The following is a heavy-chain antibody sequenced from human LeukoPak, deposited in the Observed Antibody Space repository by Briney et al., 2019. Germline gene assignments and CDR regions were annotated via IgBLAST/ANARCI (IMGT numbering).Heavy chain of an antibody. V-gene: IGHV1-18*01. CDR3: ARGLSARPLGVVVPAAMDY. J-gene: IGHJ4*02. CDR1: RYTFTTYG. D-gene: IGHD2-2*01. CDR2: ISAYNGNT. Sequence: ASVKVSCKASRYTFTTYGISCVRQAPGQGLEWMGWISAYNGNTNYAQKLQGRVTMTTETSTSTAYIELRSLRSDDTAVYYCARGLSARPLGVVVPAAMDYWGQGTLVTVSS.